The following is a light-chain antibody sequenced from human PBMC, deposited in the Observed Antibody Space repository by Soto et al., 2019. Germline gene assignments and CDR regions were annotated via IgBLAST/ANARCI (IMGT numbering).Light chain of an antibody. CDR2: GAS. CDR3: QQYNDWPPLT. Sequence: EVVMTQSPATLSASPGERATLSCRASQTISSNVAWYQQKPGQAPRLLIYGASTRATGIPARFSGSGSGTEFTLTISSLQSEDFAGYHCQQYNDWPPLTFGGGTKVEIK. V-gene: IGKV3-15*01. J-gene: IGKJ4*01. CDR1: QTISSN.